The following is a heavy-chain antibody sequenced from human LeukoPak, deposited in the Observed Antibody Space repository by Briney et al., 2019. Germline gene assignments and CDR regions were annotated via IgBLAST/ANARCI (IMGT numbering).Heavy chain of an antibody. CDR1: GFTFSSYA. J-gene: IGHJ6*03. D-gene: IGHD3-22*01. Sequence: PGGSLRLSCAASGFTFSSYAMSWVRQAPGKGLEWVSSISSSSSYIYYADSVKGRFTISRDNAKNSLYLQMNSLRAEDTAVYYCARDYDSSGYYYYYYYMDVWGKGTTVTVSS. V-gene: IGHV3-21*01. CDR3: ARDYDSSGYYYYYYYMDV. CDR2: ISSSSSYI.